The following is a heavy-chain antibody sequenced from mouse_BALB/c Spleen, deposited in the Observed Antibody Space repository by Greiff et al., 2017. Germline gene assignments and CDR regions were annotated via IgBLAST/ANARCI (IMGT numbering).Heavy chain of an antibody. J-gene: IGHJ2*01. CDR1: GYSFTSYW. CDR3: ARGRGDCDY. V-gene: IGHV1S126*01. Sequence: QVQLQQSGPQLVRPGASVKISCKASGYSFTSYWMHWVKQRPGQGLEWIGMIDPSDSETRLKQKFKDKATLTVDKSSSTAYMQLSSPTSEDSAVYYCARGRGDCDYWGQGTTLTVSS. CDR2: IDPSDSET.